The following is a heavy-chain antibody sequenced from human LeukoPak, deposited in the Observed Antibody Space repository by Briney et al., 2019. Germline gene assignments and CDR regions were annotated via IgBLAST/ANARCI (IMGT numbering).Heavy chain of an antibody. CDR3: AKQMVRGVIGFDH. Sequence: GGSLRLSCAASGFAFSAYGMHWVRQAPGRGLEWVAFIRYDGSNEYYADSVKARFTISRDNSKNTLYLQMNSLKTEDTAVYYCAKQMVRGVIGFDHWGQGTLVTVSS. CDR2: IRYDGSNE. CDR1: GFAFSAYG. J-gene: IGHJ4*02. D-gene: IGHD3-10*01. V-gene: IGHV3-30*02.